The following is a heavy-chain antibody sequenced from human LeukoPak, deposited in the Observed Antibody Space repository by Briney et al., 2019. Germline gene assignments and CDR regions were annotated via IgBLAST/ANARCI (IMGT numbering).Heavy chain of an antibody. CDR1: GYTFTSYG. V-gene: IGHV1-18*01. CDR3: AGFSGGYDSSGYYSSHDAFDI. CDR2: ISAYNGNT. J-gene: IGHJ3*02. D-gene: IGHD3-22*01. Sequence: GASVKVSCKASGYTFTSYGISWVRQAPGQGLEWMGWISAYNGNTNYAQKLQGRVTMTTDTSTSTAYMELRSLRSDDTAVYYCAGFSGGYDSSGYYSSHDAFDIWGQGTMVTVSS.